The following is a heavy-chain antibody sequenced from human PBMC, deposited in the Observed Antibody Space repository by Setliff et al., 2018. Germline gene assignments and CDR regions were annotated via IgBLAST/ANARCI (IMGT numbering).Heavy chain of an antibody. Sequence: GGCLRLSCATSGFVFSRYSFNWVRQAPGKGLEWVSYISSSGSTIYYADSVKGRFTISRDNAKNSLYLQMNSLRAEDTAVYYCARDRIAAADAIHYYYFAMDVWGQGTTVTVS. CDR3: ARDRIAAADAIHYYYFAMDV. CDR1: GFVFSRYS. CDR2: ISSSGSTI. V-gene: IGHV3-48*04. J-gene: IGHJ6*02. D-gene: IGHD6-13*01.